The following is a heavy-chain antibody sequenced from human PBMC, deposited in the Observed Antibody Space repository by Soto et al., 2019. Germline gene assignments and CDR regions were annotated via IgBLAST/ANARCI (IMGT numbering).Heavy chain of an antibody. D-gene: IGHD3-10*01. CDR3: VRNWRYYGGDYYYGMDA. CDR2: IYWDDDE. CDR1: GFSLNTGGVG. Sequence: ITLKESGPPLVKPTQTLTLTCTFSGFSLNTGGVGVGWVRQPRGKAMEWLALIYWDDDERYRPSLRSRLNITKDTITNQVVLTMTHMDPEDTATYYCVRNWRYYGGDYYYGMDAWGQGTTVTVSS. V-gene: IGHV2-5*02. J-gene: IGHJ6*02.